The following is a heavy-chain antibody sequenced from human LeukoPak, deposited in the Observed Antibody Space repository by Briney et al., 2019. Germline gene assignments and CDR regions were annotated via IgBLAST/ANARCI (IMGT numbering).Heavy chain of an antibody. Sequence: GASVKVSCKASGYAFTSYGISWVRQAPGQGLEWMGWTSAYNGNTNYAQKLQDRVTMTTDTSTSTAYMELRSLRSDDTAVYYCARAAITAAATSYFQHWGQGTLVTVSS. J-gene: IGHJ1*01. D-gene: IGHD6-13*01. CDR2: TSAYNGNT. CDR3: ARAAITAAATSYFQH. CDR1: GYAFTSYG. V-gene: IGHV1-18*01.